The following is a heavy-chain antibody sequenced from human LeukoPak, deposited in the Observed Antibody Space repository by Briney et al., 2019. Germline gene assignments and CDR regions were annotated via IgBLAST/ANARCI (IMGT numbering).Heavy chain of an antibody. CDR3: AKTSRRSSNYDSPYDY. Sequence: GGSLRLSCAASGLTVSSKDMSWVRQAPGKGLEWVSAVRGSGSDTYYADSVKGRFTISRDNSKNTLYLQMDRLRAEDTAIYFCAKTSRRSSNYDSPYDYWGQGTLVTVSS. V-gene: IGHV3-23*01. CDR1: GLTVSSKD. D-gene: IGHD4-11*01. J-gene: IGHJ4*02. CDR2: VRGSGSDT.